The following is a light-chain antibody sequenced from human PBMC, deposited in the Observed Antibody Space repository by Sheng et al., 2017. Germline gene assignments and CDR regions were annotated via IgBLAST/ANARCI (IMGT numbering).Light chain of an antibody. CDR3: SSYAGHDYV. J-gene: IGLJ1*01. Sequence: QSALTQPPSASGSPGQSVTISCTGTRNDVGAYNYVSWYQQHPGKAPKLMIYEVSKRSSGVPDRFSGSKSGNTASLTVSGLQADDEAVYYCSSYAGHDYVFGTGTKVTVL. CDR2: EVS. CDR1: RNDVGAYNY. V-gene: IGLV2-8*01.